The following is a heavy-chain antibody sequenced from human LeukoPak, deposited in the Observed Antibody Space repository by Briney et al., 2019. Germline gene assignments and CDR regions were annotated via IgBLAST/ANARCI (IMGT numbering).Heavy chain of an antibody. J-gene: IGHJ4*02. CDR2: INHSGST. D-gene: IGHD3-22*01. CDR3: ARGTARYYYDSSGYYLKCDYFDY. V-gene: IGHV4-34*01. CDR1: GGSFSGYY. Sequence: PSETLSLTCAVYGGSFSGYYWSWIRQPPGKGLEWIGEINHSGSTNYNPSLKSRVTISVDTSKNQFSLKLSSVTAADTAVYYCARGTARYYYDSSGYYLKCDYFDYWGQGTLVTVSS.